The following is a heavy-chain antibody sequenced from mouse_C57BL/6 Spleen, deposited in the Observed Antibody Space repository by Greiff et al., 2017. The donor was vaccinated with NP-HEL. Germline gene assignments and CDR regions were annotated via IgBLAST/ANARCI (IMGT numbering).Heavy chain of an antibody. CDR2: ISYDGSN. Sequence: ESGPGLVKPSQSLSLTCSVTGYSITSGYYWNWIRQFPGNKLEWMGYISYDGSNNYIPSLKNRISITRDTSKNQFFLKLNSVTTEDTATYYCARGGGSYYSNYYAMDYWGQGTSVTVSS. J-gene: IGHJ4*01. D-gene: IGHD2-5*01. V-gene: IGHV3-6*01. CDR3: ARGGGSYYSNYYAMDY. CDR1: GYSITSGYY.